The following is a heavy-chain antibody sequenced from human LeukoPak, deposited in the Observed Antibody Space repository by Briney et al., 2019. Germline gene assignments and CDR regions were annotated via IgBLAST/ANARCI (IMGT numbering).Heavy chain of an antibody. Sequence: GGSLRLSCAASGFTFSSYAMHWVRQALGKGLEWVAVISYDGSNKYYADSVKGRFTISRDNSKNTLYLQMNSLRAEDTAVYYCAREDGYYHYFDYWGQGTLVTVSS. CDR1: GFTFSSYA. D-gene: IGHD3-22*01. CDR2: ISYDGSNK. CDR3: AREDGYYHYFDY. V-gene: IGHV3-30*04. J-gene: IGHJ4*02.